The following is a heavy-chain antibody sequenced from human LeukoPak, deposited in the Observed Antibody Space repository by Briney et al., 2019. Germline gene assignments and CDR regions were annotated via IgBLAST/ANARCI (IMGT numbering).Heavy chain of an antibody. D-gene: IGHD3-22*01. V-gene: IGHV3-23*01. J-gene: IGHJ4*02. CDR1: GFTFSNYA. CDR2: ISGSGDST. CDR3: ARFRAYYGQTYYDTGL. Sequence: GASLRLSCAASGFTFSNYAMSWVRQAPGKGLEWVSGISGSGDSTYYADSVKGRFTISRDNSRNTLYLQMNSLRVEDTAAHYCARFRAYYGQTYYDTGLWGQGTLVTVSS.